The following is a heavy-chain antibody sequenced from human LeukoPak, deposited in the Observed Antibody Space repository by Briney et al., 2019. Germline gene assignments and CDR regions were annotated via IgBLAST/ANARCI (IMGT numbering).Heavy chain of an antibody. J-gene: IGHJ3*02. CDR2: IYPGDSDT. Sequence: GESLKISCKGSGYSFTSYWIGWVRQMPGKGLEWMGSIYPGDSDTRYSPSFQGQVTISADKSISTAYLQWSSLKASDTAMYYCARSLFPDYYGSGDDAFDIWGQGTMVTVSS. D-gene: IGHD3-10*01. CDR1: GYSFTSYW. V-gene: IGHV5-51*01. CDR3: ARSLFPDYYGSGDDAFDI.